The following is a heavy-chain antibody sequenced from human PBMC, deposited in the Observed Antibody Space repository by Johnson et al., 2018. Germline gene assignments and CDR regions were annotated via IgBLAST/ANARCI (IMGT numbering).Heavy chain of an antibody. J-gene: IGHJ1*01. CDR1: GFTFSGSA. V-gene: IGHV3-73*01. Sequence: VQLVQSGGGFVQPGGSLELSCAASGFTFSGSAMPWVRQASGKGLEWVGRIRSKANSYATAYAASVKGRFSITSDDSKNTAYLQMNSLKTEDTAVYYCTSEGHWGQGTLVTVSS. CDR2: IRSKANSYAT. CDR3: TSEGH.